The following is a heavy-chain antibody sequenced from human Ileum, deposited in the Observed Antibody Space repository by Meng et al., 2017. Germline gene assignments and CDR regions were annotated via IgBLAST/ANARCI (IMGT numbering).Heavy chain of an antibody. CDR3: ARVEPGLRLGELSPPFDP. Sequence: GGSLRLSCGASGFTFSTFGMHWVRQAPGKGLEWVAVIWYDGSKKNYADSVKGRFTISRDNSKNTLYLQMNSLRDEDTAVYYCARVEPGLRLGELSPPFDPWGQGTLVTVSS. D-gene: IGHD3-16*02. V-gene: IGHV3-33*01. CDR1: GFTFSTFG. CDR2: IWYDGSKK. J-gene: IGHJ5*02.